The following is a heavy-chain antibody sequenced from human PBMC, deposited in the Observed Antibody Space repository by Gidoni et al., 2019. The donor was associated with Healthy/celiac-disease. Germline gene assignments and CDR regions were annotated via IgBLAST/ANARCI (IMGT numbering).Heavy chain of an antibody. CDR1: GFPFRGSA. Sequence: EVQLVVSGGGLVQPGGSLKLSCAASGFPFRGSAMHWVRQASGKGLEWVGHIKSKANNYATAYAASVKGRFTISRDDSKNTAFLQMNSLKPEDTAVYYCTPRGATVVTFGYWGQGTLVTVSS. CDR2: IKSKANNYAT. J-gene: IGHJ4*02. D-gene: IGHD1-26*01. CDR3: TPRGATVVTFGY. V-gene: IGHV3-73*01.